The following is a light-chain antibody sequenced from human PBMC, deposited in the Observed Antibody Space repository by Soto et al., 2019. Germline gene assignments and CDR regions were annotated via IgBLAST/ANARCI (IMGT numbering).Light chain of an antibody. Sequence: QSALTQPASVSGSPGQSITISCTGTSSDVGGYNYVSWYQQHPGKAPKLMIYEVSTRPSGVSNRFSGSNSGNKASLTISGLQDEEEADYYCSSYTSSSTFVFGTGNKLTVL. CDR1: SSDVGGYNY. V-gene: IGLV2-14*01. CDR2: EVS. J-gene: IGLJ1*01. CDR3: SSYTSSSTFV.